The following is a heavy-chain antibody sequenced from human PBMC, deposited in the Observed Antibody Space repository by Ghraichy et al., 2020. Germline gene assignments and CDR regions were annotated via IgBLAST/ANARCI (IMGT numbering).Heavy chain of an antibody. CDR1: GFTVSSNY. V-gene: IGHV3-53*01. J-gene: IGHJ4*02. D-gene: IGHD3-3*01. CDR3: ARGFLEWLLPFDY. Sequence: GESLNISCAASGFTVSSNYMSWVRQAPGKGLEWVSVIYSGGSTYYADSVKGRFTISRDNSKNTLYLQMNSLRAEDTAVYYCARGFLEWLLPFDYWGQGTLVTVSS. CDR2: IYSGGST.